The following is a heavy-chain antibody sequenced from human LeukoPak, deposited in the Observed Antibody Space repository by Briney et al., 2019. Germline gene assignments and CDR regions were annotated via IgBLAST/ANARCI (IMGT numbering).Heavy chain of an antibody. Sequence: PGGSLRLSCAASGFTVSSYAMSSVRQAPGKGLEWGSAISGSGGSTYYADSVKGRFTISRDNSKNTLYLQMNSLRAEDTAVYYCAKDHTRIVATIDYWGRGTLVTVSS. CDR1: GFTVSSYA. CDR3: AKDHTRIVATIDY. J-gene: IGHJ4*02. CDR2: ISGSGGST. V-gene: IGHV3-23*01. D-gene: IGHD5-12*01.